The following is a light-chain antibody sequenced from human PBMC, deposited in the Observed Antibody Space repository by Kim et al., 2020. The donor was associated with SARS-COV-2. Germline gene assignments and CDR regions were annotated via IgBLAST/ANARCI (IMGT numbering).Light chain of an antibody. Sequence: EIVLTQSPGTLSLSPGERATLSCRASQSVSSSYLARYQQKPGQAPRLLIYGASSRATGIPDRFSGSGSGTDFTRTISRLEPEDFAVYYCQQYDSSPLTFGGGTKVDIK. CDR3: QQYDSSPLT. J-gene: IGKJ4*01. CDR2: GAS. V-gene: IGKV3-20*01. CDR1: QSVSSSY.